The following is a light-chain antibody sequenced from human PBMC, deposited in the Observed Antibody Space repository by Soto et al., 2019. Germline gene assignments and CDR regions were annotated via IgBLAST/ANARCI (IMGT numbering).Light chain of an antibody. CDR1: SSDIGGYNF. J-gene: IGLJ1*01. CDR2: EVS. CDR3: NSYAGSSTQV. Sequence: QSALTQPASVSGSPGQSITISCTGTSSDIGGYNFVSWYQQHPGKAPKVIIYEVSNRPSGVSNRFSGSKSGNAASLTISGLQAEDEADYYCNSYAGSSTQVFGTGTKLTVL. V-gene: IGLV2-14*01.